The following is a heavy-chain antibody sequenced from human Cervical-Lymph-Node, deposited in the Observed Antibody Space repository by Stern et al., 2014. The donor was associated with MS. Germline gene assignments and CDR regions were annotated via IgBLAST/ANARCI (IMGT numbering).Heavy chain of an antibody. CDR1: GFSFGTHA. Sequence: EVQLVESGGGRVQPGGSLRLSCVASGFSFGTHAISWVRQPQGKGLEWVSAIAGDAPATYSADSVRGRFTISRDNAKNTLYLQLNSLTADDSAMYFCVKDAPKPVDFWGQGTLVTVS. V-gene: IGHV3-23*04. J-gene: IGHJ4*02. CDR3: VKDAPKPVDF. CDR2: IAGDAPAT.